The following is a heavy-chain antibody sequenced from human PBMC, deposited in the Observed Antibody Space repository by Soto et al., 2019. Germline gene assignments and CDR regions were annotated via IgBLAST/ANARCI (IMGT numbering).Heavy chain of an antibody. CDR1: GYTFTSYG. J-gene: IGHJ4*02. CDR3: ATHTLRYFDWSDFDY. CDR2: ISAYNGNT. V-gene: IGHV1-18*01. Sequence: GASVKVSCKASGYTFTSYGISWVRQAPGQGLEWMGWISAYNGNTNYAQKLQGRVTMTTDTSTSTAYMELRSLRSDDTAVYYCATHTLRYFDWSDFDYWGQGTLVTV. D-gene: IGHD3-9*01.